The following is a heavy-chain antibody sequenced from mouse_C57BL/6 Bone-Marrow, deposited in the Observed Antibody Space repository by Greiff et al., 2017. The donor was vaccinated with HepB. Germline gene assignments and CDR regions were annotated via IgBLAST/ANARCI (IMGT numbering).Heavy chain of an antibody. CDR2: ISNGGGST. CDR1: GFTFSDYY. CDR3: ARLGITTGYYCDY. V-gene: IGHV5-12*01. D-gene: IGHD2-4*01. J-gene: IGHJ2*01. Sequence: EVQGVESGGGLVQPGGSLKLSCAASGFTFSDYYMYWVRQTPEKRLEWVAYISNGGGSTYYPDTVKGRFTISRDNAKNTRYLQMSRLKSEDTAMYYCARLGITTGYYCDYWGQGTTLTVSS.